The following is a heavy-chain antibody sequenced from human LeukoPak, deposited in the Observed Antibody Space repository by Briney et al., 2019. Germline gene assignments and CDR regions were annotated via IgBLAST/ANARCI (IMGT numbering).Heavy chain of an antibody. CDR1: GGSISSYSYY. CDR3: ARHWNGDRRDYFDY. Sequence: PSETLSLTCIVSGGSISSYSYYWGWIRQPPGKGLEYIGSIYYDGNTYYNPSLKSRVTIFVDTSKNHFSLRLSSVTAADTAVYYCARHWNGDRRDYFDYWGQGTLVTVSS. D-gene: IGHD3-3*01. J-gene: IGHJ4*02. V-gene: IGHV4-39*01. CDR2: IYYDGNT.